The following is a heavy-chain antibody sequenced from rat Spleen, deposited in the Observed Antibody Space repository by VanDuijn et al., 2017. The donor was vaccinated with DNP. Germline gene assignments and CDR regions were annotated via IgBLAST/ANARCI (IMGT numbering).Heavy chain of an antibody. J-gene: IGHJ2*01. D-gene: IGHD1-12*02. CDR3: TRRYDGTHYFGDY. CDR1: GYSITSSNT. CDR2: INNDGTT. V-gene: IGHV3-3*01. Sequence: VYLQESGPGLVKPSQSLSLICSVTGYSITSSNTLNWIRKFPGNKLEWMGYINNDGTTNYNPSLKSRISITRDTSKNQFFLQVNSVTSEDTATYYCTRRYDGTHYFGDYWGQGVMVTVSS.